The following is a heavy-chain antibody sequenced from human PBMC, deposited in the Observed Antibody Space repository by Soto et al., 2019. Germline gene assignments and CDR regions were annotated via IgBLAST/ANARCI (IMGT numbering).Heavy chain of an antibody. CDR1: GFTFSSYG. CDR3: AKDYYDSSGYRSPFDY. V-gene: IGHV3-30*18. CDR2: ISYDGSNK. J-gene: IGHJ4*02. D-gene: IGHD3-22*01. Sequence: PGGSLRLSCAASGFTFSSYGMHWVRQAPGKGLEWVAVISYDGSNKYYADSVKGRFTISRDNSKNTLYLQMNSLRAEDTAVYYCAKDYYDSSGYRSPFDYWGQGTLVTVSS.